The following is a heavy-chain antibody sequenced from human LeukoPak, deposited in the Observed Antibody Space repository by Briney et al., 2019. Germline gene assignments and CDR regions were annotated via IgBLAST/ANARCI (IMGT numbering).Heavy chain of an antibody. CDR3: AKVPTLYFATEPDPFDY. J-gene: IGHJ4*02. V-gene: IGHV3-30*02. D-gene: IGHD3-9*01. CDR2: IRYDGSNK. Sequence: GGSLRLSCAASGFTFSTYHMNWVRQAPGKGLEWVAFIRYDGSNKYYADSVKGRFTISRDNSKNTLYLQMHSLRTEDTAVYYCAKVPTLYFATEPDPFDYWGQGTLVTVSS. CDR1: GFTFSTYH.